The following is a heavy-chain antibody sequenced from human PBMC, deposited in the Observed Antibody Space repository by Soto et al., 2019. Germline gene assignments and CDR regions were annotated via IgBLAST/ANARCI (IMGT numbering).Heavy chain of an antibody. CDR3: ARDKMGELSIADY. J-gene: IGHJ4*02. Sequence: EVQLVESGGGLVQPGGSLRLSCTASGFTFSDYSMDWVRQTPGKGLEWLSYISESSDTIYYADSVKGRFTISRDNAKNSLFLQMSSLRGEDTAVYSCARDKMGELSIADYWGQGTPVTVSS. CDR1: GFTFSDYS. D-gene: IGHD3-16*02. V-gene: IGHV3-48*01. CDR2: ISESSDTI.